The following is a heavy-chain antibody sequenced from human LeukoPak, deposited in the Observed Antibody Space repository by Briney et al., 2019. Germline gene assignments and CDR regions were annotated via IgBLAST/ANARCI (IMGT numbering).Heavy chain of an antibody. J-gene: IGHJ3*02. D-gene: IGHD3-10*01. CDR1: GFTFSSYA. V-gene: IGHV3-23*01. CDR3: AMKYYYGSGSDSDDAFDI. CDR2: ISGSGGST. Sequence: GSLRLSCAASGFTFSSYAMSWVRQAPGKGLEWVSAISGSGGSTYYADSVKGQFTISRDNSKNTLYLQMNSLRAEDTAVYYCAMKYYYGSGSDSDDAFDIWGQGTMVTVSS.